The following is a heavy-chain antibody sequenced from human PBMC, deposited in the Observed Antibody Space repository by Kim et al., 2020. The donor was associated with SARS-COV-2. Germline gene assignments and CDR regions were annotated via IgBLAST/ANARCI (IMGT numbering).Heavy chain of an antibody. CDR3: ARVSRPATYDY. Sequence: NSNPSLKSRVTISVDKSKNQFSLKLSSVTAADTAVYYCARVSRPATYDYWGQGTLVTVSS. D-gene: IGHD2-15*01. V-gene: IGHV4-4*02. J-gene: IGHJ4*02.